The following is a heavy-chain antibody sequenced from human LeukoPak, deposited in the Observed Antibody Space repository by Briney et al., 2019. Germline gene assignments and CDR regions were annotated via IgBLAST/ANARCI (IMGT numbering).Heavy chain of an antibody. J-gene: IGHJ4*02. Sequence: GGSLRLSCAASGFTFSSYAMSWVRQAPGKGLEWVSAISGSGGTTYYADSVKGRFTISRDNSKNTLYLQMDSLRVEDTAVYYCAKEKTTVVTPGIDYWGQGTLVTVSS. CDR2: ISGSGGTT. CDR1: GFTFSSYA. D-gene: IGHD4-23*01. V-gene: IGHV3-23*01. CDR3: AKEKTTVVTPGIDY.